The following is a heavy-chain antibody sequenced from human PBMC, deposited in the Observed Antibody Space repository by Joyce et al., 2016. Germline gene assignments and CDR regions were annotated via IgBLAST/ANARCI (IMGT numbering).Heavy chain of an antibody. CDR2: VSSRSSDI. V-gene: IGHV3-21*01. D-gene: IGHD5-24*01. CDR3: ARDLRHPDGY. Sequence: EVQLVESGGGLVKPGGSLRLSCAASGFTFNTYTMNWVRQGPGKGLEWVSSVSSRSSDIFYADSIKGRFTISRDNANNSLYLQMNNLRVEDTAIYYCARDLRHPDGYWGQGTLVTVSS. J-gene: IGHJ4*02. CDR1: GFTFNTYT.